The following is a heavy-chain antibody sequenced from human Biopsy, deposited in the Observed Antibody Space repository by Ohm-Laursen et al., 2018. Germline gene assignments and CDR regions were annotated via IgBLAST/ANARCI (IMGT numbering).Heavy chain of an antibody. Sequence: SLRLSCAASGFTFSDYYMSWIRQAPGKGLKWVSYISSRTNTIYYADSVKGRFTISRDNAKNSLYLQMNRLRAEDTAVYYCARGSFAPDFRGQGTLVTVSS. D-gene: IGHD2/OR15-2a*01. CDR2: ISSRTNTI. J-gene: IGHJ4*02. V-gene: IGHV3-11*01. CDR1: GFTFSDYY. CDR3: ARGSFAPDF.